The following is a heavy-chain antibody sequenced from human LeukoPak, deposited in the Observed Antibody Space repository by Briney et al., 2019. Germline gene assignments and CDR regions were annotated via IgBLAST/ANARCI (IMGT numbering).Heavy chain of an antibody. CDR1: GFTVSSNY. V-gene: IGHV3-66*01. J-gene: IGHJ6*03. CDR3: ARVTWEVAMVGTLYDIDV. D-gene: IGHD1-14*01. CDR2: IYSGGST. Sequence: GGSLRLSCAASGFTVSSNYMNWVRQAPGKGLEWVSIIYSGGSTYSADSVKGRFTIPRDNSKNTLYLQMNSLRAEDTAVYYCARVTWEVAMVGTLYDIDVWGKGTTVTVSS.